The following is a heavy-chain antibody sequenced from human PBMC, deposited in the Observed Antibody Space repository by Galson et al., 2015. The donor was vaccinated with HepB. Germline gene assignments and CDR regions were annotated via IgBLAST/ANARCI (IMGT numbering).Heavy chain of an antibody. V-gene: IGHV1-24*01. D-gene: IGHD3-22*01. CDR3: ATANYDRSGYYSF. CDR2: FDPEDGET. Sequence: SVKVSCKVSGYTLTELSMHWVRQAPGKGLEWMGGFDPEDGETIYAQKFQGRVTMTEDTSTDTAYMELSSLRSEDTAVYYYATANYDRSGYYSFWGQGTLVTVSS. CDR1: GYTLTELS. J-gene: IGHJ4*02.